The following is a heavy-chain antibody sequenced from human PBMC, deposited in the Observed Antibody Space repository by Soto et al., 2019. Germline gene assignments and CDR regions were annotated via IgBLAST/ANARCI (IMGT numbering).Heavy chain of an antibody. V-gene: IGHV6-1*01. CDR1: GDSVSSYSAA. D-gene: IGHD1-26*01. CDR3: VRLVGGAVDY. Sequence: SQTLSLTCAISGDSVSSYSAAWNWIRQSPSGGLEWLGRTYYRSRFFSDYAESVKSRIIINPDTSKNQFSLQLKSVTPEDTAVYYCVRLVGGAVDYWGQGTPVTVSS. CDR2: TYYRSRFFS. J-gene: IGHJ4*02.